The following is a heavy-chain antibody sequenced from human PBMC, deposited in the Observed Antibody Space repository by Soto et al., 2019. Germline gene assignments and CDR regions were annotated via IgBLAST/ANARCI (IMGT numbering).Heavy chain of an antibody. Sequence: GGSLRLSCGASGFTFSSYAMNWVRQAPGKGLEWVSAISGSGGTTFYADCVKGRFSISRDNSKNMLHLQMNSLRAEDTAVYYCAKCKLVVRLFYSDNWGQGALVTV. J-gene: IGHJ4*02. CDR2: ISGSGGTT. D-gene: IGHD3-22*01. CDR1: GFTFSSYA. CDR3: AKCKLVVRLFYSDN. V-gene: IGHV3-23*01.